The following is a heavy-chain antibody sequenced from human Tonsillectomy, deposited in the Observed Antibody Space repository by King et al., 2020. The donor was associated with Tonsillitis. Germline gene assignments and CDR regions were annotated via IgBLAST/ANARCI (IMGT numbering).Heavy chain of an antibody. CDR3: ARARNDYGDYHYGLDV. D-gene: IGHD4-17*01. J-gene: IGHJ6*02. V-gene: IGHV4-39*01. CDR1: DGPISTSEYY. Sequence: QLQESGPGLVKPSETLSLTCIVSDGPISTSEYYWAWIRQPPGKGLEWIGSIYYGGGTHYNLSLKSRLTISVDSSKNLFSLNLSSVTAADTAVYHCARARNDYGDYHYGLDVWGQGTTVTVSS. CDR2: IYYGGGT.